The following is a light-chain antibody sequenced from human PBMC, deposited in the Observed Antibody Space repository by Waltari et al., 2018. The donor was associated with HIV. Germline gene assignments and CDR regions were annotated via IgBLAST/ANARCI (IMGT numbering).Light chain of an antibody. Sequence: QSVLTQPPSVSGAPGQRVTISCAGSGSNIGAGFDVHWYQQIPGTVPKLLIYHNTTRPSGVPARFSGANSGTSASLAITGRQAEDEATYYCLSYDRSLRFVFGSGTKVSVL. CDR3: LSYDRSLRFV. CDR2: HNT. CDR1: GSNIGAGFD. V-gene: IGLV1-40*01. J-gene: IGLJ1*01.